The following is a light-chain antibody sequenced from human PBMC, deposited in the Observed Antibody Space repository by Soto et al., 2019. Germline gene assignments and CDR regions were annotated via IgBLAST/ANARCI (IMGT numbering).Light chain of an antibody. CDR2: GAS. CDR1: QSVSSN. CDR3: QQGT. V-gene: IGKV3-15*01. Sequence: EIVMKQSPATLSVSPGERATLSCRASQSVSSNLAWYQQKPGQAPRLLIYGASTRATGIPARFSGSGSGTEFTLTISSLQSEDFAVYFCQQGTFGQGTKVDIK. J-gene: IGKJ1*01.